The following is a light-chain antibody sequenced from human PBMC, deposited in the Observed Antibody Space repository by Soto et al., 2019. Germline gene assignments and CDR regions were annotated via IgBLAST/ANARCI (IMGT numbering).Light chain of an antibody. J-gene: IGKJ1*01. CDR1: QTVSITY. Sequence: PGEIATLSFRASQTVSITYLTWYQQKPGQAPRLLIFGASKRATGIPDRFSGSGSGRDFTLTISGLEPEDFAVYYCQQYGSPPRTFGQGTKVDI. V-gene: IGKV3-20*01. CDR3: QQYGSPPRT. CDR2: GAS.